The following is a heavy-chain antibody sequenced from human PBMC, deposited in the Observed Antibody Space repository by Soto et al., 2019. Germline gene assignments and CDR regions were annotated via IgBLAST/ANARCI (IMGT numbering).Heavy chain of an antibody. D-gene: IGHD1-26*01. V-gene: IGHV3-11*05. CDR1: GFAFSDYY. J-gene: IGHJ4*02. CDR3: ARDKHGWELLIDY. CDR2: ISTSSSYT. Sequence: QVQLVESGGGLVKPGGSLRLSCAASGFAFSDYYMSWIRQAPGKGLEWVSYISTSSSYTNYADSVKGRFTISRDNAKNSLYLQLNSLRVEDTAVYYCARDKHGWELLIDYWGQGTLVTVSS.